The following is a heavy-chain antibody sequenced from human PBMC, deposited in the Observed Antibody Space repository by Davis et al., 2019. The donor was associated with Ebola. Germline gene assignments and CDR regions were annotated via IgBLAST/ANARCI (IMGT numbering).Heavy chain of an antibody. J-gene: IGHJ4*02. V-gene: IGHV6-1*01. CDR2: TYYYRSKWYN. Sequence: PSETLSLTCDTSGATVSSIDGAWNWIRQSPSRGLEWLGRTYYYRSKWYNDYAESVKSRIAINPDTSKNQFSLQLNSVTPEDTAVYYCARGWLRTGFDYWGQGTLVTVSS. CDR1: GATVSSIDGA. D-gene: IGHD5-12*01. CDR3: ARGWLRTGFDY.